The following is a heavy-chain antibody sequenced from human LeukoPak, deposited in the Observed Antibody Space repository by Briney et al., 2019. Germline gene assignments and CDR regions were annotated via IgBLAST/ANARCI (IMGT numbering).Heavy chain of an antibody. CDR2: ISNYFGVT. CDR3: ARDSDYSGNGNGDWFDP. CDR1: GFRFTSFG. J-gene: IGHJ5*02. D-gene: IGHD4-11*01. V-gene: IGHV1-18*04. Sequence: ALVKVSCKASGFRFTSFGVSWVRRAPGQGLEWMGWISNYFGVTDYAEKFEDSVTMTIDTSTTTAYMELRSLRYDDTAVYYCARDSDYSGNGNGDWFDPWGQGTVVSVSS.